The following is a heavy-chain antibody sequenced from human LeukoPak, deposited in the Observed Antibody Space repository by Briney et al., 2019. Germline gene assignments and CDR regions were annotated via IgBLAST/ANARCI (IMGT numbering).Heavy chain of an antibody. J-gene: IGHJ3*02. V-gene: IGHV1-2*02. CDR1: GGTFSSYA. CDR3: ARVGVAAIFSAFDI. D-gene: IGHD2-15*01. CDR2: INSNSGDT. Sequence: ASVKVSCKASGGTFSSYAISWVRQAPGQGLEWMGWINSNSGDTKYAQKFQGRVTMTRDMSISTAYMELSRLRSDDTAVYYCARVGVAAIFSAFDIWGQGTMVTVSS.